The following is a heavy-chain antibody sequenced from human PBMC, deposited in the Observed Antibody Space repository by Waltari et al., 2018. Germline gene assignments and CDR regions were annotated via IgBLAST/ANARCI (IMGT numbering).Heavy chain of an antibody. J-gene: IGHJ4*02. D-gene: IGHD3-22*01. V-gene: IGHV1-46*01. Sequence: QVQLVQSGAEVKKPEASVKVSCKASGYTFSRNYIHWVRQAPGQGLEWMGVINPSGGTTNYAQKFQGRLTMTRDTSSNTVYMELSSLRSEDTAVYYCARMYSFDSSGYLYNGALDYWGQGTLVFVSS. CDR3: ARMYSFDSSGYLYNGALDY. CDR2: INPSGGTT. CDR1: GYTFSRNY.